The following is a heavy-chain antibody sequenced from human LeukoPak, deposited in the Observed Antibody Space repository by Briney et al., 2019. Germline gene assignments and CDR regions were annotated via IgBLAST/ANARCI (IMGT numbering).Heavy chain of an antibody. Sequence: ASETLSLTCTVSGGSINNYYWSWIRQPAGKGLEWIGRMYTSGSSNYNPSLKSRVTMSVDTSKNQFSLRLNSVTAADTAVYYSAIDLAQTPWDYWGQGTLVTVSA. J-gene: IGHJ4*02. CDR2: MYTSGSS. CDR3: AIDLAQTPWDY. V-gene: IGHV4-4*07. CDR1: GGSINNYY.